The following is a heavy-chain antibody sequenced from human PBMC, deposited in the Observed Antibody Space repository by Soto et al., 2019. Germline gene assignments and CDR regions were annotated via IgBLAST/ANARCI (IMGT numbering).Heavy chain of an antibody. J-gene: IGHJ3*02. V-gene: IGHV3-30*18. CDR2: ISYDGSNK. CDR1: GFTFSSYG. CDR3: AKDGASYLLDI. D-gene: IGHD3-16*01. Sequence: QVQLVESGGGVVQPGRSLRLSCAASGFTFSSYGMHWVRQAPGKGLEWVAVISYDGSNKYYADSVKGRFTISRDNSKNTLYLQMNSLRAEDTAVYYCAKDGASYLLDIWGQGTMVTVSS.